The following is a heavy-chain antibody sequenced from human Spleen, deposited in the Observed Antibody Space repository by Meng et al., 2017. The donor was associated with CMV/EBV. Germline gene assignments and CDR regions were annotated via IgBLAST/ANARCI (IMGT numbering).Heavy chain of an antibody. Sequence: GESLKIPCAASGFNFDDFAMNWVRQPPGKGLEWVSVISWEGGTNFYADSVKGRFTISRDNSKRSVYLQMDSLRTEDTAFYYCAKDISAAVTLIDYWGQGTLVTVSS. J-gene: IGHJ4*02. D-gene: IGHD6-13*01. CDR3: AKDISAAVTLIDY. V-gene: IGHV3-43D*03. CDR2: ISWEGGTN. CDR1: GFNFDDFA.